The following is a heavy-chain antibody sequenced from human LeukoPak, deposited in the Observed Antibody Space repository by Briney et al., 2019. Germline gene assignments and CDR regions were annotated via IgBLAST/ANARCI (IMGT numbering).Heavy chain of an antibody. CDR2: TYYRSKWHN. D-gene: IGHD1-26*01. Sequence: SQTLSLTCAISGDSVSSNSAAWNWIRQSPSRGLEWLGRTYYRSKWHNDYAVSVKSRITINPDTSKNQFSLQLNSVTPEDTAVYYCARDGGRYSGSYSGYHYWGQGTLVTVSP. V-gene: IGHV6-1*01. J-gene: IGHJ4*02. CDR1: GDSVSSNSAA. CDR3: ARDGGRYSGSYSGYHY.